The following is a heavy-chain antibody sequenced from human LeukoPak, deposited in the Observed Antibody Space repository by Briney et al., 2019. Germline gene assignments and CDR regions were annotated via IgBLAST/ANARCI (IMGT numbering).Heavy chain of an antibody. J-gene: IGHJ4*02. D-gene: IGHD3-22*01. V-gene: IGHV3-23*01. CDR2: ISGSGGST. CDR1: GFTFSSYA. CDR3: AKDRRSVYYDSSGYLYFVY. Sequence: GGSLRLSCAASGFTFSSYAMSWVRQAPGKGLEWVSAISGSGGSTYYADSVKGRFTISRDNSKNTLYLQMNSLRAEDTAVYYCAKDRRSVYYDSSGYLYFVYWGQGTLVTVSS.